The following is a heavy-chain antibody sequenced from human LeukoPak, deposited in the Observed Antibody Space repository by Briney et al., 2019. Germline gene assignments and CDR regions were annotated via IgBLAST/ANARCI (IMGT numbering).Heavy chain of an antibody. CDR2: IWSDGSDK. J-gene: IGHJ4*02. D-gene: IGHD6-13*01. CDR1: GFTFSTYA. CDR3: ARAGSSWYIDH. Sequence: GGSLRLSCAASGFTFSTYAMHWVRQAPGKGLEWVAIIWSDGSDKYYADSVKGRFSISRDNSKNTLYLQMNSLGAEDTAVYYCARAGSSWYIDHWGQGTLVTVSS. V-gene: IGHV3-33*01.